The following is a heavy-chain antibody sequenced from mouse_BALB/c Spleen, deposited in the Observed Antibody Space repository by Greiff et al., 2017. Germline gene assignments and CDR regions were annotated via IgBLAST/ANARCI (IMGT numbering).Heavy chain of an antibody. CDR3: ASEHDYDDTMDY. Sequence: EVMLVESGGGLVQPGGSRKLSCSASGFTFSSFGMHWVRQAPEKGLEWVAYISSGSSTIYYADTVKGRFTISRDNPKNTLFLQMTSLRSEDTAMYYCASEHDYDDTMDYWGQGTSVTVSS. CDR1: GFTFSSFG. D-gene: IGHD2-4*01. V-gene: IGHV5-17*02. CDR2: ISSGSSTI. J-gene: IGHJ4*01.